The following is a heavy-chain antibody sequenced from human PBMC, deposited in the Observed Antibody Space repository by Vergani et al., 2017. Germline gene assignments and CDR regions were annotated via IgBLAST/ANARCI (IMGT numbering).Heavy chain of an antibody. Sequence: QVQLVQSGAEVKKPGSSLILSCKASGGSLKNYAFSWVRQAPGQGLEWLGGIIPTFGTATYAQRFQGRVTITADESTSTAYMDLTSLRLEDTAVYYCARDKPSYYYDSSGYYFPGDYYYYGMDVWGQXP. CDR1: GGSLKNYA. CDR3: ARDKPSYYYDSSGYYFPGDYYYYGMDV. V-gene: IGHV1-69*01. CDR2: IIPTFGTA. D-gene: IGHD3-22*01. J-gene: IGHJ6*02.